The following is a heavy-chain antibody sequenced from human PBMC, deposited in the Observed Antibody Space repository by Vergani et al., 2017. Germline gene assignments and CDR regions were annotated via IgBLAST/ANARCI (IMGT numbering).Heavy chain of an antibody. V-gene: IGHV3-23*01. D-gene: IGHD3-10*01. CDR3: AELYFGSGNYHFDD. CDR2: ISGSGVSA. CDR1: EFTFSNYA. J-gene: IGHJ5*02. Sequence: EVHLLKSGGGLVQPGGSLRLTCVASEFTFSNYAMNWVRQVQGKGLEWVSGISGSGVSANYTDSVKGRFTISRDNSKNILYLQMNNLRTEDTAIYYCAELYFGSGNYHFDDWGQGTLVTVSS.